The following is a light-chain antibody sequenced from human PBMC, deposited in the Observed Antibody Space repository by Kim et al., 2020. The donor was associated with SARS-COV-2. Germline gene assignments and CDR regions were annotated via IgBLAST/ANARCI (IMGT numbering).Light chain of an antibody. CDR3: QAWDSSTAV. CDR2: QVS. J-gene: IGLJ2*01. CDR1: KLGDKY. V-gene: IGLV3-1*01. Sequence: SYELTQPPSVSVSPGQTASITCSGDKLGDKYACWYQQKPGQSPVLVIYQVSKRPSGIPERFSGSNSGNTATLTISGTQAMDEADYYCQAWDSSTAVFGGGTQLTV.